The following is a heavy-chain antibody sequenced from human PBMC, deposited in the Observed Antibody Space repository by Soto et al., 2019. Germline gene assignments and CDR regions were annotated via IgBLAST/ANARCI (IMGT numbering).Heavy chain of an antibody. CDR2: IIPIFGTA. D-gene: IGHD5-12*01. CDR3: ARVVLEVATQVSAFDI. V-gene: IGHV1-69*13. J-gene: IGHJ3*02. CDR1: GGTFSSYA. Sequence: SVKVSCKASGGTFSSYASSWGRQAPGQGLEWMGGIIPIFGTANYAQKFQGRVTITADESTSTAYMELSSLRSEDTAVYYCARVVLEVATQVSAFDIWGQGTMVTVSS.